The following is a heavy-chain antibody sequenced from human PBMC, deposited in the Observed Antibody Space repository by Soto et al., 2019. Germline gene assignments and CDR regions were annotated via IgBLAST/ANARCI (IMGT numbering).Heavy chain of an antibody. CDR2: IWYDGSNK. D-gene: IGHD2-15*01. CDR1: GFIFSSYG. J-gene: IGHJ6*02. CDR3: AREGWPLLQTGMDV. V-gene: IGHV3-33*01. Sequence: GGSLRLSCEASGFIFSSYGMHWVRQAPGKGLEWVAVIWYDGSNKNYADSVKGRFTITRDNSKNTLYLQMNSLRAEDTAVYYCAREGWPLLQTGMDVWGQGTTVTVSS.